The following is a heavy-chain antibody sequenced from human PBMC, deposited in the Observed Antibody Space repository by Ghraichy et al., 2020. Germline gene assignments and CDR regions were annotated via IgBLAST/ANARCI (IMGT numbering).Heavy chain of an antibody. CDR1: GYTFTGYY. CDR3: ARSSILVVPADNDY. V-gene: IGHV1-2*06. D-gene: IGHD2-2*01. Sequence: ASVKVSCKASGYTFTGYYMHWVRQAPGQGLEWMGRINPNSGGTNYAQKFQGRVTMTRDTSISTAYMELSRLRSDDTAVYYCARSSILVVPADNDYWGQGTLVTVSS. CDR2: INPNSGGT. J-gene: IGHJ4*02.